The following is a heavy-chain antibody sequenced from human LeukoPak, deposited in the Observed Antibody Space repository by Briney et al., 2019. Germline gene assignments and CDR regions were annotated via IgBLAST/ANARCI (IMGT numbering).Heavy chain of an antibody. CDR2: IKQDGREQ. Sequence: GGSLRLSYSASGFTFRSYWMIWVGQAPGKGLEGVANIKQDGREQYYVDSVKGRFTISRDNAKNALYLQMNSLRDEDTAVYNCARDGVPYGRDYWGQGTLVTVAS. J-gene: IGHJ4*02. V-gene: IGHV3-7*01. D-gene: IGHD4-17*01. CDR1: GFTFRSYW. CDR3: ARDGVPYGRDY.